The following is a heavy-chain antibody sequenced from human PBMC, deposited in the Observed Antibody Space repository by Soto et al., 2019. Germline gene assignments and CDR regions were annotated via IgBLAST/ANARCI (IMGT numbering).Heavy chain of an antibody. D-gene: IGHD3-3*01. V-gene: IGHV1-2*02. CDR2: INPNSGGT. Sequence: ASVKVSFKASGYTFTGYYMPCVRQAPGQRFEWMGWINPNSGGTNYAQKFQGRVTMTRDTSISTAYMELSRLRSDDTAVYYCAREKVLRFLEWLPNWFDPWGQGTLVTVS. CDR3: AREKVLRFLEWLPNWFDP. J-gene: IGHJ5*02. CDR1: GYTFTGYY.